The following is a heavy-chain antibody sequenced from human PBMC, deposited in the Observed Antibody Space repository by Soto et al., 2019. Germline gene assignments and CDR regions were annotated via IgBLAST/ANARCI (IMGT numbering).Heavy chain of an antibody. CDR1: GYTLTSYD. Sequence: ASVKVSCKASGYTLTSYDISWVRQAPGQGLEWMGWSSTYSSRTNFAKKFRGRVTVTTDTSTSTVYMELRTLTSDDTAVYYCGSYFWSGYSYFDYWGQGTLVTVSS. CDR3: GSYFWSGYSYFDY. CDR2: SSTYSSRT. V-gene: IGHV1-18*01. D-gene: IGHD3-3*01. J-gene: IGHJ4*02.